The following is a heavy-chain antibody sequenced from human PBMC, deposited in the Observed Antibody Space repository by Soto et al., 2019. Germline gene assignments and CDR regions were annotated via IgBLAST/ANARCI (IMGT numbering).Heavy chain of an antibody. CDR1: GFTFSSYD. J-gene: IGHJ6*02. CDR3: ARDHAGITGTDYYYYGMDV. Sequence: GGSLRLSCAASGFTFSSYDMHWVRQAPGKGLEWVAVIWYDGSNKYYADSVKGRFTISRDNSKNTLYLQMNSLRAEDTAVYYCARDHAGITGTDYYYYGMDVWGQGTTVTVSS. D-gene: IGHD1-20*01. V-gene: IGHV3-33*01. CDR2: IWYDGSNK.